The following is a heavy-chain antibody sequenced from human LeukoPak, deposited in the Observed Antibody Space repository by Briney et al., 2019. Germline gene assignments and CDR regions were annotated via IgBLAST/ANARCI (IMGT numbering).Heavy chain of an antibody. V-gene: IGHV1-69*15. Sequence: SVKVSCKTSGGTFTSYAITWVRQAPGQGLEWMGKIIPISGTTNYAQKFQGRVTFTADESTSTAYMEMSSLRSEDTALYYCARKLRLGGNWFDPWGQGTLVTVSS. CDR3: ARKLRLGGNWFDP. CDR2: IIPISGTT. D-gene: IGHD1-26*01. J-gene: IGHJ5*02. CDR1: GGTFTSYA.